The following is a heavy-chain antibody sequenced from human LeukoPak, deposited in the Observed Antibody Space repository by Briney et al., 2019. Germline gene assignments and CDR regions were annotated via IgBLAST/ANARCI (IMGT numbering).Heavy chain of an antibody. CDR1: GGSFSGYY. Sequence: PSETLSLTCAVYGGSFSGYYWSWIRQPPGKGLEWIGEINHSGSTNYNPSLKSRVTISVDTSKNQFSLKLSSVTAADTAVYYCARQCEAYCGGDCPTTYYYYYMDVWGKGTTVTISS. CDR2: INHSGST. V-gene: IGHV4-34*01. J-gene: IGHJ6*03. D-gene: IGHD2-21*02. CDR3: ARQCEAYCGGDCPTTYYYYYMDV.